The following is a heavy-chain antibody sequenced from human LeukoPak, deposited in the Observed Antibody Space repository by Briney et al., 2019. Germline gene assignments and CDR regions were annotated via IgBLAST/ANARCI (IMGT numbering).Heavy chain of an antibody. V-gene: IGHV3-23*01. CDR3: AIRRDGESGPVNY. D-gene: IGHD5-12*01. J-gene: IGHJ4*02. Sequence: GGSLRLSCAASGFTFSNYAMSWVRQAPGMGLEWVSIISTSGGGTYYADSVKGRFTISRDNPKNTLYLQMNSLRAEDTAVYYCAIRRDGESGPVNYWGQGALVTVSS. CDR2: ISTSGGGT. CDR1: GFTFSNYA.